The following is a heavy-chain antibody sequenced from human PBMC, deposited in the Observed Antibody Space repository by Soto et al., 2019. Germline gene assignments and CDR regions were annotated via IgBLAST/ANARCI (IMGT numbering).Heavy chain of an antibody. D-gene: IGHD3-3*01. CDR1: GYTFTSYY. CDR2: INPSGGST. J-gene: IGHJ4*02. CDR3: ARYAGADYDFWNGYSNYFAD. V-gene: IGHV1-46*01. Sequence: ASVKVSCKASGYTFTSYYMHWVRQAPGQGLEWMGIINPSGGSTSYAQKFQGRVTMTRDTSTSTVYMELSSLRSEDTAVYYCARYAGADYDFWNGYSNYFADWGQVTLVTVS.